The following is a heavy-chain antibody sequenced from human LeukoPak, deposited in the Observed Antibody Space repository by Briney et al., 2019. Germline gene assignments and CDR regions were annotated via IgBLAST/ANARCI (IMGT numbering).Heavy chain of an antibody. CDR2: IYYSGST. J-gene: IGHJ4*02. V-gene: IGHV4-39*07. CDR1: GGSISSSSYY. D-gene: IGHD3-22*01. CDR3: ARESLLAITPKPDY. Sequence: SETLSLTCTVSGGSISSSSYYWGWIRQPPGKGLEWIGSIYYSGSTYYNPSLKSRVTISVDTSKNQFSLKLSSVTAADTAVYYCARESLLAITPKPDYWGQGTLVTVSS.